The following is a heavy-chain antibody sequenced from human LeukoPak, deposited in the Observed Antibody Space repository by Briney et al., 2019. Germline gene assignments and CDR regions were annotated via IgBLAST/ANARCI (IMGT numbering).Heavy chain of an antibody. CDR1: GFIFSDFS. D-gene: IGHD1-26*01. V-gene: IGHV3-7*03. J-gene: IGHJ3*02. CDR2: MSEDGNEI. CDR3: ARDLSGSYYDAFDI. Sequence: PGGSLRLSCTVSGFIFSDFSMSWVRQAPGKGLEWVAKMSEDGNEIFYVDSVKGRFTISRDNAKNSLYLQMNSLRAEDTALYHCARDLSGSYYDAFDIWGQGTMVTVSS.